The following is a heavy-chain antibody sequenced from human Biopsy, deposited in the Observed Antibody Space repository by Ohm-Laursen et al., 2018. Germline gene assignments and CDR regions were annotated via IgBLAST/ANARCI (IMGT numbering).Heavy chain of an antibody. Sequence: ASVKVSCNASDYTFTDYGVSWVRQAPGQGLEWMGWITTYNGNTNYAQKVQGRVTMTTDTSTSTAYMELRSLRSDDTAVYYCARDRGYYYYYGMDVWGQGTTVTVSS. D-gene: IGHD3-10*01. CDR2: ITTYNGNT. CDR1: DYTFTDYG. J-gene: IGHJ6*02. V-gene: IGHV1-18*01. CDR3: ARDRGYYYYYGMDV.